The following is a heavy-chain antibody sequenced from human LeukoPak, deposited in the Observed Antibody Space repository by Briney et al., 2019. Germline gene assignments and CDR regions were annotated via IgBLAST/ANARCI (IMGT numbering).Heavy chain of an antibody. CDR2: ISSSGSTI. D-gene: IGHD3-22*01. J-gene: IGHJ2*01. V-gene: IGHV3-48*03. CDR3: AKDTSSSGYYSEWYFDL. Sequence: PGGSLRLSCAASGFTFSSYEMNWVRQAPGKGLEWVSYISSSGSTIYYADSVKGRFTISRDNAKNSLYLQMNSLRAEDTALYYCAKDTSSSGYYSEWYFDLWGRGTLVTVSS. CDR1: GFTFSSYE.